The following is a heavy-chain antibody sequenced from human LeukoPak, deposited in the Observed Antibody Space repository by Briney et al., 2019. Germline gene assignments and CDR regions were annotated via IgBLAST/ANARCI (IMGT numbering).Heavy chain of an antibody. CDR2: ISSSSSYI. J-gene: IGHJ6*03. V-gene: IGHV3-21*01. D-gene: IGHD3-16*01. CDR3: ARDFRFSAGDNYYYYMDV. CDR1: GFTFSSYS. Sequence: GGSLRLSCAASGFTFSSYSMNWVRQAPGKGLEWVSSISSSSSYIYYADSVKGRFTISRDNAKNSLYLQMNSLRAEDTAVYYCARDFRFSAGDNYYYYMDVWGKGTTVTVSS.